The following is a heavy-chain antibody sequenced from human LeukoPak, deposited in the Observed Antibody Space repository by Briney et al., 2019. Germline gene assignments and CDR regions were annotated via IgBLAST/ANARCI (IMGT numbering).Heavy chain of an antibody. J-gene: IGHJ5*02. CDR1: GGSFSGDY. V-gene: IGHV4-34*01. CDR3: ARGEGIAVAGDWFDP. D-gene: IGHD6-19*01. CDR2: INHSGST. Sequence: PSETLSLTCAVYGGSFSGDYWSSIRQPPGKGLEWIGEINHSGSTNYNPSLKSRVTISVDTSKNQFSLKLSSVTAADTAVYYCARGEGIAVAGDWFDPWGQGTLVTVSS.